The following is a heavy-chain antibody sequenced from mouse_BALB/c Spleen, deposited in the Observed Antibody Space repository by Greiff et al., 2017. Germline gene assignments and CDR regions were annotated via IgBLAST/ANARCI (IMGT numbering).Heavy chain of an antibody. J-gene: IGHJ4*01. CDR3: AIYYHYAMDY. D-gene: IGHD2-1*01. Sequence: VQLQQPGAELVKPGASVKLSCKASGYTFTSYWMHWVKQRPGQGLEWIGEINPSNGRTNYNEKFKSKATLTVDKSSSTAYMQLSSLTSEDSAVYYCAIYYHYAMDYWGQGTSVTVSS. CDR2: INPSNGRT. CDR1: GYTFTSYW. V-gene: IGHV1S81*02.